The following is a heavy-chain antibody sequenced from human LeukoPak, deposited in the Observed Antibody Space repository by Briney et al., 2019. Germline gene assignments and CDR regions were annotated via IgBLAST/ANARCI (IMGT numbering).Heavy chain of an antibody. V-gene: IGHV3-21*01. CDR3: ARDLSGPRDY. D-gene: IGHD3-3*01. CDR2: ISSSSSYI. CDR1: GFTFSSCS. Sequence: GGSLRLSCAASGFTFSSCSMNWVRQAPGKGLEWVSSISSSSSYIYYADSVKGRFTISRDNAKNSLYLQMNSLRVEDTAVYYCARDLSGPRDYWGQGTLVTVSS. J-gene: IGHJ4*02.